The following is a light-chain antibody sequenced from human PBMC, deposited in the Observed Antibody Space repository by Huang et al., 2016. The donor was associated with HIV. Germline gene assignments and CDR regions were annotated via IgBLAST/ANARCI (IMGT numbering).Light chain of an antibody. CDR1: QSVSSN. J-gene: IGKJ2*01. CDR2: DAA. CDR3: QQYNNWPPSYT. Sequence: EIVMTQSPATLSVSPGERATLSCRASQSVSSNLAWYQQKPGQAPRLLIYDAATRATGIPARVSVLGCGTEFTLIISSLRSEDFAVYYWQQYNNWPPSYTFGQGTNLEIK. V-gene: IGKV3-15*01.